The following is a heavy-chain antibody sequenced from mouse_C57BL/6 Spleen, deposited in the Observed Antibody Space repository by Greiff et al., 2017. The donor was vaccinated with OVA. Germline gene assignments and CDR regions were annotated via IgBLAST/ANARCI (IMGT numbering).Heavy chain of an antibody. J-gene: IGHJ3*01. V-gene: IGHV1-18*01. CDR1: GYTFTDYN. Sequence: EVQLQQSGPELVKPGASVKIPCKASGYTFTDYNMDWVKQSHGKSLEWIGDINPNNGGTIYNQKFKGKATLTVDKSSSTAYMELRSLTSEDTAVYYCAREGDYYDYRFAYWGQGTLVTVSA. D-gene: IGHD2-4*01. CDR2: INPNNGGT. CDR3: AREGDYYDYRFAY.